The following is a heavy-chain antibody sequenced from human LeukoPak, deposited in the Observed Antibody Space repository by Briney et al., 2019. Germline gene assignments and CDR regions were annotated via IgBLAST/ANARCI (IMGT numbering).Heavy chain of an antibody. CDR1: GYTFTNYG. J-gene: IGHJ4*02. CDR2: IIPIFGTA. V-gene: IGHV1-69*13. Sequence: ASVKVSCKASGYTFTNYGISWVRQAPGQGLEWMGGIIPIFGTANYAQKFQGRVTITADESTSTAYMELSSLRSEDTAVYYCARAAVSVAYCGGDCFQLNYWGQGTLVTVSS. CDR3: ARAAVSVAYCGGDCFQLNY. D-gene: IGHD2-21*02.